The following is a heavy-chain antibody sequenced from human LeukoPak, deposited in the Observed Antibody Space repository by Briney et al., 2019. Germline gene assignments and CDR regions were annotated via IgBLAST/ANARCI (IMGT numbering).Heavy chain of an antibody. CDR1: GGSITNYY. D-gene: IGHD1-1*01. V-gene: IGHV4-59*01. Sequence: SETLSLTCTVSGGSITNYYWSWIRQPPGKELEWIGYIYYSGSTSYNPSLKSRVTISVDTSKNQFFLSLSSLTAADTAVYYCARDPFLERHGDNWFDPWGQGTLVTVSS. J-gene: IGHJ5*02. CDR3: ARDPFLERHGDNWFDP. CDR2: IYYSGST.